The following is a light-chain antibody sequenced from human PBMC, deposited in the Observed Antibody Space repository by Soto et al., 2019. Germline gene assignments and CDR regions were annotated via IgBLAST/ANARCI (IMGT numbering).Light chain of an antibody. Sequence: DIQMTQSPSPLSASVGDRVTITCRASQSISSHLNWYQQKPGKAPKLLIYAASTLQSGVPSRFSGSGSGTDFTLTISSLQPEDFATYYCQQSYSTPITFGQGTRLEIK. V-gene: IGKV1-39*01. J-gene: IGKJ5*01. CDR3: QQSYSTPIT. CDR2: AAS. CDR1: QSISSH.